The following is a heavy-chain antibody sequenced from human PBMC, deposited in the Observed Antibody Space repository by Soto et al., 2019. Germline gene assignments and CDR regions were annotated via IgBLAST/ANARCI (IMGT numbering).Heavy chain of an antibody. CDR1: GGSISSYY. Sequence: TSETLSLTCTVSGGSISSYYWSWIRQPPGKGLEWIGYIYYSGSTNYNPSLKSRVTISVDTSKNQFSLKLSSVTAADTAVYYCARHPEGYLDAVVVFSWFDPWGHGTLVTVSS. V-gene: IGHV4-59*08. D-gene: IGHD1-1*01. J-gene: IGHJ5*02. CDR2: IYYSGST. CDR3: ARHPEGYLDAVVVFSWFDP.